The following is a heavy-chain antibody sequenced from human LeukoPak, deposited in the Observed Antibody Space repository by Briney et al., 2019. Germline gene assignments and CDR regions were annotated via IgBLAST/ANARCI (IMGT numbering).Heavy chain of an antibody. D-gene: IGHD5-24*01. J-gene: IGHJ6*02. Sequence: GESLKISCKGSGYSFTSYWIGWVRQMPGKGLEWMGIIYPGDSDTRYSPSFQGQVTISADKSISTAYLQWSSLKASDTAMYYCARLPTRRKWGMATNYYYYGMDVWGQGTTVTVSS. CDR2: IYPGDSDT. V-gene: IGHV5-51*01. CDR3: ARLPTRRKWGMATNYYYYGMDV. CDR1: GYSFTSYW.